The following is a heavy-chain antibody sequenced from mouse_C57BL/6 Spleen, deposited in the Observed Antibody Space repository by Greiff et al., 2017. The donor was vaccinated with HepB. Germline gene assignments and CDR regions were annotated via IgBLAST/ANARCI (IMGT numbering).Heavy chain of an antibody. D-gene: IGHD1-1*01. J-gene: IGHJ1*03. CDR3: ARTITTVVATEYFDV. V-gene: IGHV1-59*01. CDR2: IDPSDSYT. Sequence: VQLQQPGAELVRPGTSVKLSCKASGYTFTSYWMHWVKQRPGQGLEWIGVIDPSDSYTNYNQKFKGKATLTVDTSSSTAYMQLSSLTSEDSAVYYCARTITTVVATEYFDVWGTGTTVTVSS. CDR1: GYTFTSYW.